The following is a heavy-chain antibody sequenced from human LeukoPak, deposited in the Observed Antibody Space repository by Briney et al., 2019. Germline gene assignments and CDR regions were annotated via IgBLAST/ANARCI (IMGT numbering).Heavy chain of an antibody. CDR1: GGSFSGHY. CDR3: ARRGLKGIAVAGPYFDY. CDR2: INHSGST. J-gene: IGHJ4*02. D-gene: IGHD6-19*01. Sequence: SETLSLTCAVYGGSFSGHYWSWIRQPPGKGLEWIGEINHSGSTNYNPSLKSRVTISVDTSKNQFSLKLSSVTAADTAVYYCARRGLKGIAVAGPYFDYWGQGTLVTVSS. V-gene: IGHV4-34*01.